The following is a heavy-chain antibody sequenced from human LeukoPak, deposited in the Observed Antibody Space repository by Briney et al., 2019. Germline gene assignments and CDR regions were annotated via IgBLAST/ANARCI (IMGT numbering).Heavy chain of an antibody. J-gene: IGHJ4*02. CDR1: GYTLTELS. CDR2: FDPEDGET. D-gene: IGHD3-22*01. CDR3: AMGYYDSSGYYGNY. Sequence: APVKVSCKVSGYTLTELSMHWVRQAPGKGLEWMGGFDPEDGETIYAQKFQGRVTMTEDTSTDTAYMELSSLRSEDTAVYYCAMGYYDSSGYYGNYWGQGTLVTVSS. V-gene: IGHV1-24*01.